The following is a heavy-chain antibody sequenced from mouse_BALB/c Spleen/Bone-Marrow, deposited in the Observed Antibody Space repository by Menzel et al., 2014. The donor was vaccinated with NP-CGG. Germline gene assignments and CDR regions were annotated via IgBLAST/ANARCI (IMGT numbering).Heavy chain of an antibody. D-gene: IGHD2-2*01. CDR2: INPGNGGT. J-gene: IGHJ1*01. Sequence: QVQLKQSGAELVKPGASVKLSCKASGYTFTSYYMYWVKQRPGQGLEWIGEINPGNGGTNFNEKFKSKATLTVDKSSSTAYMQLSSLTSEDSAVYYCTRSGTSWLRRSWYFDVWGAGTTVTVSS. V-gene: IGHV1S81*02. CDR1: GYTFTSYY. CDR3: TRSGTSWLRRSWYFDV.